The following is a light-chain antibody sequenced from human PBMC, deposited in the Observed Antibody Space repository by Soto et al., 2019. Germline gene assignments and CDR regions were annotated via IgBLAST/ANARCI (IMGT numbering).Light chain of an antibody. CDR1: SSNIWAGYD. V-gene: IGLV1-40*01. CDR3: QSYDSSLSGSFV. CDR2: GNS. J-gene: IGLJ1*01. Sequence: QSVLTQPPSVSGAPGQSVTISYTGISSNIWAGYDVHWYQQLPGTAPKLLIYGNSNRPSGVPDRFSGSKSGTSASLAITGLQAEDEADYYCQSYDSSLSGSFVFGTGTKVTVL.